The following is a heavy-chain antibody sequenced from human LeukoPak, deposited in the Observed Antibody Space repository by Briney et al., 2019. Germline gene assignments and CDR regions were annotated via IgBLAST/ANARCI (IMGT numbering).Heavy chain of an antibody. Sequence: GESLKISCQGSGFSFRTYWITWVRQMPGKGLEWMGKIYPSDSYTTYSPSFQGHVTISADKSISTAYLQWSTLKASDTAMYYCARSSRLGELSYWGQGTLVTVSS. CDR1: GFSFRTYW. CDR3: ARSSRLGELSY. V-gene: IGHV5-10-1*01. J-gene: IGHJ4*02. CDR2: IYPSDSYT. D-gene: IGHD3-10*01.